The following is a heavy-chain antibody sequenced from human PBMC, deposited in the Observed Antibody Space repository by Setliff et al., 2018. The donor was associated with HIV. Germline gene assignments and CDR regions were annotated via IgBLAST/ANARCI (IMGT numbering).Heavy chain of an antibody. Sequence: TLSLTCAVSGYSIRSGYYWGWIRQPPGKGLEWIGTIHHSGSTYYSPSLKSRLSMSVDTSKNQFSLKLTSVTAADTAVYYCARDGRDVHYWGQGTLVTVSS. J-gene: IGHJ4*02. CDR3: ARDGRDVHY. CDR1: GYSIRSGYY. V-gene: IGHV4-38-2*02. CDR2: IHHSGST.